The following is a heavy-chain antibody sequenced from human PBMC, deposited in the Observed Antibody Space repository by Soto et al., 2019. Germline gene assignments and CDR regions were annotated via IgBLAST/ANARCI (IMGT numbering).Heavy chain of an antibody. CDR2: INPNSGGT. V-gene: IGHV1-2*04. CDR1: GYTFTGYY. CDR3: ARDRAPFNWKEGLRGHAFDI. J-gene: IGHJ3*02. D-gene: IGHD1-1*01. Sequence: ASVKVSCKASGYTFTGYYMHWVRQAPGQGLEWMGWINPNSGGTNYAQKFQGWVTMTRDTSISTAYMELSRLRSDDTAVYYCARDRAPFNWKEGLRGHAFDIWGQGTMVTVSS.